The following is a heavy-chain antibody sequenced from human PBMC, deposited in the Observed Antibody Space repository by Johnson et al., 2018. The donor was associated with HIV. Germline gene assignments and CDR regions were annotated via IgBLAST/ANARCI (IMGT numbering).Heavy chain of an antibody. CDR3: ARLPSGYNRDTFNI. CDR1: GFTFRTFP. CDR2: ISYNEDKK. V-gene: IGHV3-30*04. D-gene: IGHD5-18*01. J-gene: IGHJ3*02. Sequence: QVQLVESGGGVVQPGRSLRLSCAASGFTFRTFPMHWVRQAPGKGLEWMAFISYNEDKKYYADSVKGRFTISRGNSKNILYLQMNSLRAEDTATYYCARLPSGYNRDTFNIWGQGTMVTVSS.